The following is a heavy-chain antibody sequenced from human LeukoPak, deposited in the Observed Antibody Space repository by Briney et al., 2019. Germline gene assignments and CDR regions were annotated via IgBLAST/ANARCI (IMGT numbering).Heavy chain of an antibody. J-gene: IGHJ4*02. CDR3: AKAAYYYGSGRDPFDY. CDR1: GFSVTNSA. CDR2: ISVSGGGT. V-gene: IGHV3-23*01. D-gene: IGHD3-10*01. Sequence: PGGSLRLSCAASGFSVTNSAMSWVRQAPGKGLEGVSVISVSGGGTYYADSVKGRFTISRDNSKNTLYLQMDSLRAEATAVYYCAKAAYYYGSGRDPFDYWGQGTLVTVSS.